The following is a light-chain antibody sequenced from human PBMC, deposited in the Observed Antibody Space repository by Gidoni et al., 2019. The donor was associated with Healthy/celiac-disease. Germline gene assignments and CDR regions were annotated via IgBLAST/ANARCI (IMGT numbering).Light chain of an antibody. J-gene: IGLJ2*01. CDR3: QAWDSSTEVV. Sequence: YDLTQPPSEDVAPGQTASITCSGDKLGDKYSCWYQQKPGQSPVLVIYPDSQRPSGIPERFSGSNSGNTATLTISGTQAMDEADYYCQAWDSSTEVVFGGGTKLTVL. CDR2: PDS. CDR1: KLGDKY. V-gene: IGLV3-1*01.